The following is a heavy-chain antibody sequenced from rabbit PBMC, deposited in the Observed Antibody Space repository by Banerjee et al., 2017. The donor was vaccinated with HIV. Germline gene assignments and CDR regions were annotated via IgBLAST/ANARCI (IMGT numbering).Heavy chain of an antibody. J-gene: IGHJ4*01. D-gene: IGHD6-1*01. Sequence: QSLEESGGDLVKPGASLTLTCTASGFSFSSSYDMCWVRQAPGKGLEVIACIYIATAGTYYASWAKGRFTISNPSSTTVTLQMTSLTAADTATYFCARAYGNTGYACNLWGPGTLVTVS. CDR2: IYIATAGT. CDR1: GFSFSSSYD. CDR3: ARAYGNTGYACNL. V-gene: IGHV1S40*01.